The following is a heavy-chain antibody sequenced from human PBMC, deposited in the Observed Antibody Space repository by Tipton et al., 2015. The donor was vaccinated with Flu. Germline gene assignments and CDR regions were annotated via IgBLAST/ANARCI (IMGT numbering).Heavy chain of an antibody. CDR2: IIPIFDPP. D-gene: IGHD2-2*01. CDR3: ARGVGYCSTTTCSFGAFDI. V-gene: IGHV1-69*01. CDR1: GATFSNYA. Sequence: QLVQSGAEVKNPGSSVRVSCKASGATFSNYAFNWVRQAPGQGLEWMGGIIPIFDPPNYAQKFQGRVTITADESTNTAYMELSSLRSEDTAVYYCARGVGYCSTTTCSFGAFDIWGQGTMVTVSS. J-gene: IGHJ3*02.